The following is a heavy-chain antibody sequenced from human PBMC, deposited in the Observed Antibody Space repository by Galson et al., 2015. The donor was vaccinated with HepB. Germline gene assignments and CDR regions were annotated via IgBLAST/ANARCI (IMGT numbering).Heavy chain of an antibody. J-gene: IGHJ5*02. V-gene: IGHV1-3*01. CDR3: ARVAGRDYGSGSYYNKPVNWFDP. CDR1: GSTFTSYA. CDR2: INAGNGNT. Sequence: SVKVSCKASGSTFTSYAMHWVRQAPGQRLEWMGWINAGNGNTKYSQKFQGRVTITRDTSASTAYMELSSLRSEDTAVYYCARVAGRDYGSGSYYNKPVNWFDPCGQGALVTASS. D-gene: IGHD3-10*01.